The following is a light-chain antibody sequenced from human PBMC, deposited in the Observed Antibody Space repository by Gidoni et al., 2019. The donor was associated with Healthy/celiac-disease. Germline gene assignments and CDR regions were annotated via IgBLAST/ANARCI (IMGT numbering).Light chain of an antibody. Sequence: SSELTQDPAVSVALGQTVRITCQGDSLRSSYASWYQQKPGQAPVLVIYGKNNRPSGIPDPFSGSSSGNTASLTITGAQAEDEADYYCNSRDSSGNHVVFGGGTKLTVL. CDR3: NSRDSSGNHVV. CDR1: SLRSSY. CDR2: GKN. V-gene: IGLV3-19*01. J-gene: IGLJ2*01.